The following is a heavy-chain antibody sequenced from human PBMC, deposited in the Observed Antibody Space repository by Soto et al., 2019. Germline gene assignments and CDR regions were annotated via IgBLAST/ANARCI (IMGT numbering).Heavy chain of an antibody. CDR3: ARRDYCSSTSCYPLGDWFDP. V-gene: IGHV5-51*03. J-gene: IGHJ5*02. Sequence: EVQLVQSGAEVKKPGESLKISCKGSGYSFTSYWIGWVRQMPGKGLEWMGIIYPGDSDTRYSPSFQGQVTISADKSISTAYLQWSSLKASDTAMYYCARRDYCSSTSCYPLGDWFDPWGQGTLVTVSS. CDR1: GYSFTSYW. D-gene: IGHD2-2*01. CDR2: IYPGDSDT.